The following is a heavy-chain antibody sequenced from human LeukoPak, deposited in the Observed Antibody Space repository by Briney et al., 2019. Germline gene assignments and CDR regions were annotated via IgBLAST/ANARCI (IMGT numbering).Heavy chain of an antibody. V-gene: IGHV1-24*01. CDR3: ATRAAASYYDSSGYYYGFDY. Sequence: ASVKVSCKVSGYTLTELSMHWVRQDPGKGLEWMGGFDPEDGETIYAQKFQGRVTMTEDTSTDTAYMELSSLRSEDTAVYYCATRAAASYYDSSGYYYGFDYWGQGTLVTVSS. J-gene: IGHJ4*02. CDR2: FDPEDGET. CDR1: GYTLTELS. D-gene: IGHD3-22*01.